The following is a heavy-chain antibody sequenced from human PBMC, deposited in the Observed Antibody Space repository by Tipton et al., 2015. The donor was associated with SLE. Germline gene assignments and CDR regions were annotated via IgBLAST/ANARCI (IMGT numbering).Heavy chain of an antibody. J-gene: IGHJ4*02. D-gene: IGHD1-26*01. Sequence: TLSLTCTVSGGSISSSSYYRGWIRQPPGKGLEWIGSIYYSGSTYYNPSLKSRVTISVDTSKNQFSLKLSSVTAADTAVYYCARLGGKVDYWGQGTLVTVSS. CDR1: GGSISSSSYY. CDR3: ARLGGKVDY. V-gene: IGHV4-39*01. CDR2: IYYSGST.